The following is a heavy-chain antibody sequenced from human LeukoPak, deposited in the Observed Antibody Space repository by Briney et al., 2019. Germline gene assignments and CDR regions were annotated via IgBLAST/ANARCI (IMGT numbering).Heavy chain of an antibody. J-gene: IGHJ3*02. CDR1: GGTFSSYA. CDR3: ARANSGYDPAFDI. D-gene: IGHD5-12*01. CDR2: IIPIFGTA. V-gene: IGHV1-69*05. Sequence: ASVKVSCKASGGTFSSYAISWVRQAPGQGLEWMGRIIPIFGTANYAQKFQGRVTITTDESTSTAYMELSSLRSEDTAVYYCARANSGYDPAFDIWGQGTMVTVSS.